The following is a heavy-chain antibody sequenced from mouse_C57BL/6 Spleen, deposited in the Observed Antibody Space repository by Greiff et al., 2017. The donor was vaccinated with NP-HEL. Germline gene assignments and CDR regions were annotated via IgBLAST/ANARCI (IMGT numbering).Heavy chain of an antibody. CDR3: ARNYPYFDY. CDR1: GYTFTSYW. D-gene: IGHD1-1*01. J-gene: IGHJ2*01. CDR2: IDPSDSYT. V-gene: IGHV1-59*01. Sequence: QVQLKQSGAELVRPGTSVKLSCKASGYTFTSYWMHWVKQRPGQGLEWIGVIDPSDSYTNYNQKFKGKATLTVDTSSSTAYMQLSSLTSEDSAVYYCARNYPYFDYWGQGTTLTVSS.